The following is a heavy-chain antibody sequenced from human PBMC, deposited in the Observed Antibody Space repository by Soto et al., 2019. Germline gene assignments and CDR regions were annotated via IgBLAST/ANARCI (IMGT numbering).Heavy chain of an antibody. Sequence: SATLSLTCTVSGGSISSYYWSWIRQPPGKGLEWIGYIYYSGSTNYNPSLKSRVTISVDTSKNQFSLKLSSVTAADTAVYYCASSRLVLDFDYWGQGTLVTVSS. J-gene: IGHJ4*02. V-gene: IGHV4-59*01. CDR1: GGSISSYY. CDR2: IYYSGST. CDR3: ASSRLVLDFDY. D-gene: IGHD6-6*01.